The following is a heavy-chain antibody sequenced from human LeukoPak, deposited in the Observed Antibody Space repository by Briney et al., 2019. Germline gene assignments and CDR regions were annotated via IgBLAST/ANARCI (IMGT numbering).Heavy chain of an antibody. D-gene: IGHD2-15*01. J-gene: IGHJ4*02. V-gene: IGHV3-23*01. Sequence: PGGSLTLSCAASGFTFSSYAMSWVRQAPGKGLEWVSGITGGGGSTYYADSVKGRFTISRDNSKNTLYLQMNSLRAEDTAVYYCARYVNHDLDYWGQGTLVIVTA. CDR2: ITGGGGST. CDR3: ARYVNHDLDY. CDR1: GFTFSSYA.